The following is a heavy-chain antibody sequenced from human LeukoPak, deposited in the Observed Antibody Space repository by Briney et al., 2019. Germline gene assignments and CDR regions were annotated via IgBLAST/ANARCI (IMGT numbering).Heavy chain of an antibody. CDR3: ARPYNWKNNWFDP. CDR2: VHYSGST. Sequence: SETLSLTCTVSGGSISSYYWNWIRQPPGKGLEWIGYVHYSGSTNYNNSLRSRVTISVDTSKNQFSLKLSSVTAADTAVYYCARPYNWKNNWFDPWGQGTLVTVSS. V-gene: IGHV4-59*08. CDR1: GGSISSYY. D-gene: IGHD1-1*01. J-gene: IGHJ5*02.